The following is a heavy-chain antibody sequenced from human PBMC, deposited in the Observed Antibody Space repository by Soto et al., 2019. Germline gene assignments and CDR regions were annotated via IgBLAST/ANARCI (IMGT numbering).Heavy chain of an antibody. V-gene: IGHV1-58*01. CDR2: VVVGSDNT. CDR1: GFTFSKSS. CDR3: VRDQDSRGYSVFNH. Sequence: SVKVSCKTSGFTFSKSSVQWMRQARGQRLEWIGWVVVGSDNTRYAQNFQDRVTITRDMSTSTSYMELSSLTSEDTAVYFCVRDQDSRGYSVFNHWGQGAQVTVSS. J-gene: IGHJ4*02. D-gene: IGHD3-22*01.